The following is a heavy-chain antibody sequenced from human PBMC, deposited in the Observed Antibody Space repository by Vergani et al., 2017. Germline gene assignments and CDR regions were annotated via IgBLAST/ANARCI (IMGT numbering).Heavy chain of an antibody. CDR2: ISSSSSYI. J-gene: IGHJ4*02. V-gene: IGHV3-21*01. CDR3: ARGPSWGFLEWPSPVDY. CDR1: GFTFSSYS. Sequence: EVQLVESGGGLVKPGGSLRLSCAASGFTFSSYSMNWVRQAPGKGLEWASSISSSSSYIYYADSVKGRFTISRDNAKNSLYLQMNSLRAEDTAVYYCARGPSWGFLEWPSPVDYWGQGTLVTVSS. D-gene: IGHD3-3*01.